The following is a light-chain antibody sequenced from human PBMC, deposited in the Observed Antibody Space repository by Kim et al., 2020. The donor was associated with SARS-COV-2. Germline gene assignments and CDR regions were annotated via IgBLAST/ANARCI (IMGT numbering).Light chain of an antibody. CDR2: AAS. CDR3: QQSFSLPLT. CDR1: QPISTW. Sequence: ASMGDRVTITCRASQPISTWLAWDQQKPGKAPKLLVYAASDLQSGGPSRFSGSGSGTEFTLTINGLQPEDVATYSCQQSFSLPLTFGPGTKVDIK. V-gene: IGKV1-12*01. J-gene: IGKJ3*01.